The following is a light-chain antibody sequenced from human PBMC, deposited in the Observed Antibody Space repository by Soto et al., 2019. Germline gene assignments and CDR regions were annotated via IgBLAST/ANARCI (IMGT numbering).Light chain of an antibody. CDR2: AAS. CDR1: QGISHF. CDR3: QKYNTVPRT. Sequence: DIQMTQSPSSLPASVGDRVTITCRASQGISHFLAWYQQKPGKVPKLLIYAASILQSGVPPRFSGSGSGTDFTLTISSLQPEDVATYYCQKYNTVPRTFGQGTKVDIK. J-gene: IGKJ1*01. V-gene: IGKV1-27*01.